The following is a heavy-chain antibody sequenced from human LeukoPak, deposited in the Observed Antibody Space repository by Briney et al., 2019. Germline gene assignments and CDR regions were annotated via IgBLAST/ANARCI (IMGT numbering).Heavy chain of an antibody. V-gene: IGHV4-61*02. D-gene: IGHD4-17*01. Sequence: SETLSLTCTVSGGSISSGSYYWSWIRQPAGEGLEWIGRIYTSGSTNYNPSLKSRVTISADTSKNQFSLKLSSVTAADTAVYYCARHQHNGDHGYWGQGILVTVSS. CDR1: GGSISSGSYY. CDR3: ARHQHNGDHGY. CDR2: IYTSGST. J-gene: IGHJ4*02.